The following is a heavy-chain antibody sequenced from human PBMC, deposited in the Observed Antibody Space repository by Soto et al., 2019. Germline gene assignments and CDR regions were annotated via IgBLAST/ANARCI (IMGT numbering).Heavy chain of an antibody. D-gene: IGHD6-13*01. J-gene: IGHJ4*02. CDR1: GFTFSSYG. Sequence: GGSLRLSCAASGFTFSSYGMAWVRQAPGKGLEWVSAISNSGGRTYYADSVKGRFTISRDNSKNTVYLQMNSLRAEDTAVYYCAKVPLVEGSSRYDYWGQGT. CDR2: ISNSGGRT. V-gene: IGHV3-23*01. CDR3: AKVPLVEGSSRYDY.